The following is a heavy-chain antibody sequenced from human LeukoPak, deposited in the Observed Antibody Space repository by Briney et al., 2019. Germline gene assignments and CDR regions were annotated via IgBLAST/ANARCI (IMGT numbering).Heavy chain of an antibody. CDR1: GGSISSGSYY. CDR2: IYTSGST. J-gene: IGHJ4*02. Sequence: TLSLNCTVSGGSISSGSYYWTWIRQPAGKGLEWIGRIYTSGSTNYNPSLKSRVTISVDTSKNQFSLKLSSVTAADTAVYYCAREDCSSTSCYCLNWGQGTLVTVSS. D-gene: IGHD2-2*01. V-gene: IGHV4-61*02. CDR3: AREDCSSTSCYCLN.